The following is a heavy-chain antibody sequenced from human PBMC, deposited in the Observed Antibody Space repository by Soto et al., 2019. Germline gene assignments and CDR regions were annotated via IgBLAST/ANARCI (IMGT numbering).Heavy chain of an antibody. CDR3: ANAVYCGGDCAQYFQH. D-gene: IGHD2-21*02. J-gene: IGHJ1*01. CDR2: IIPILGIA. V-gene: IGHV1-69*02. Sequence: QVQLVQSGAEVKKPGSSVKVSCKASGGTFSSYTISWVRQAPGQGLEWMGRIIPILGIANYAQKFQGRVTITADKSTSTAYMELSSLRSEATAVYYCANAVYCGGDCAQYFQHWGQGTLVTVSS. CDR1: GGTFSSYT.